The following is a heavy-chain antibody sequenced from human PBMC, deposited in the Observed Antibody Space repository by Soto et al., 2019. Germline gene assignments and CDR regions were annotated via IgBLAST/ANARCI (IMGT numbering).Heavy chain of an antibody. CDR2: IYYSGST. Sequence: SETLSLTGTVSGGSISSGCYYWSWIRQHPGKGLEWIGYIYYSGSTYYNPSLKSRVTISVDTSKNQFALKLSSVTAADTAVYYCARGEAAYYYGMDVWGQGTTVTVSS. CDR3: ARGEAAYYYGMDV. J-gene: IGHJ6*02. CDR1: GGSISSGCYY. V-gene: IGHV4-31*03. D-gene: IGHD2-15*01.